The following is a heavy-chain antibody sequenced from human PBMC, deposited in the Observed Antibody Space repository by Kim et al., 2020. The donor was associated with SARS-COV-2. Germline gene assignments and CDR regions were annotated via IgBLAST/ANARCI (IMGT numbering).Heavy chain of an antibody. V-gene: IGHV3-48*02. Sequence: RFTISRDNAKNSLYLQMNSLRDEDTAVYYCARVNAGYQESCFCYYYGMDVWGQGTTVTVSS. CDR3: ARVNAGYQESCFCYYYGMDV. D-gene: IGHD3-9*01. J-gene: IGHJ6*02.